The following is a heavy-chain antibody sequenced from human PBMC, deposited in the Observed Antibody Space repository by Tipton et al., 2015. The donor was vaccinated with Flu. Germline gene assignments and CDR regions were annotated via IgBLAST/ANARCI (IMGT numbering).Heavy chain of an antibody. D-gene: IGHD2-15*01. J-gene: IGHJ5*02. CDR2: ISSSGITI. CDR1: GFTFSSYA. V-gene: IGHV3-48*03. CDR3: ASGSRTRLKWFSNDWFDP. Sequence: SLRLSCAASGFTFSSYAMNWVRQAPGKGLEWVSYISSSGITIYYADSVKGRFTISRDNAKNSLYLQMNSLRAEDTAVYYCASGSRTRLKWFSNDWFDPWGQGTVETISA.